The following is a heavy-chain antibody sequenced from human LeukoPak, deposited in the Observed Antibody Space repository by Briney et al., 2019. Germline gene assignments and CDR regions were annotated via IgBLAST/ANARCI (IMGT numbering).Heavy chain of an antibody. V-gene: IGHV4-59*08. D-gene: IGHD1-26*01. Sequence: SETLSLTCSVSGGSVSSYYWSWIRQSPGKGLEWIGYIHNNGRTNYNPSLKSRVTGFVDTSKNQVSLRLSSVTAADTAVYYCARHRTISSESYFDYWGQGALVTVSS. CDR2: IHNNGRT. CDR1: GGSVSSYY. J-gene: IGHJ4*02. CDR3: ARHRTISSESYFDY.